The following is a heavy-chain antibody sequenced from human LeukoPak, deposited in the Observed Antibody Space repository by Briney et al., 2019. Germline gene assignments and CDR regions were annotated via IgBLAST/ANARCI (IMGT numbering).Heavy chain of an antibody. CDR1: GYTFTSYD. Sequence: ASVKVSCKASGYTFTSYDINWVRQATGQGLEWMGWMNPNSGNTGYAQKFQGRVTMTRNTSVSTAYMELSSLRSEDTAVYYCARAGGYCGRISCPYYFDYWGQGSLVTVSS. D-gene: IGHD2-15*01. V-gene: IGHV1-8*01. CDR2: MNPNSGNT. J-gene: IGHJ4*02. CDR3: ARAGGYCGRISCPYYFDY.